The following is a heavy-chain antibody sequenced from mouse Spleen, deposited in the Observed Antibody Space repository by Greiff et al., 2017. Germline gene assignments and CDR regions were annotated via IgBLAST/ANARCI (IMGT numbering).Heavy chain of an antibody. CDR1: GYTFTSYW. CDR2: IYPGNSDT. V-gene: IGHV1-5*01. D-gene: IGHD2-1*01. CDR3: STYGNYVGLAY. J-gene: IGHJ3*01. Sequence: VQLKQSGTVLARPGASVKMSCKASGYTFTSYWMHWVKQRPGQGLEWIGAIYPGNSDTSYTPKFKGKAKLTAVTSASTAYMELSSLTNEDSAVYCCSTYGNYVGLAYWGQGTLVTVSA.